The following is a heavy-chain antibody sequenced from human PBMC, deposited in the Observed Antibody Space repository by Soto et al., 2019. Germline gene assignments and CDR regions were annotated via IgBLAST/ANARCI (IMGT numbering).Heavy chain of an antibody. CDR2: ISAYNGNT. CDR1: GYTFTSYG. V-gene: IGHV1-18*01. Sequence: ASVKVSCKASGYTFTSYGISWLRQAPGQGLEWMGWISAYNGNTNYAQKLQGRVTMTRDTSTSTAYMELSRLRSDDTAVYYCARDLFELVRGGSFGYYYYGMAVWGQGTTVIVSS. CDR3: ARDLFELVRGGSFGYYYYGMAV. D-gene: IGHD3-10*01. J-gene: IGHJ6*02.